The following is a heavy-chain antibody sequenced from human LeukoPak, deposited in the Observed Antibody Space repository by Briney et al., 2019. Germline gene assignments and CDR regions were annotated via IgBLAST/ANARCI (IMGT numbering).Heavy chain of an antibody. CDR3: ARRGGKSRIVDY. CDR1: GYSFATYW. CDR2: IYPGDSDT. J-gene: IGHJ4*02. V-gene: IGHV5-51*01. Sequence: GESLKISCEGSGYSFATYWIGWVRQTPGKGLEWMGIIYPGDSDTRYSPSFQGQVTISADKSVSTAYLQWSSLTASDTAMYYCARRGGKSRIVDYWGQGTLVTVSS. D-gene: IGHD4-23*01.